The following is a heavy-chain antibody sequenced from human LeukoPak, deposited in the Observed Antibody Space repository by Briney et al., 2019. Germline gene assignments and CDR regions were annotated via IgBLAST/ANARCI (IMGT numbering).Heavy chain of an antibody. CDR3: ARAPGAALD. CDR1: GGSFSGYY. CDR2: INHSGST. Sequence: PSETLSLTCAVYGGSFSGYYWSWIRHPPGKGLEWIGEINHSGSTNYNPSLKSRVTVSLDTSKNQFSLKLSSVTAADTAVYYCARAPGAALDWGQGTLATVSS. D-gene: IGHD2-15*01. V-gene: IGHV4-34*01. J-gene: IGHJ4*02.